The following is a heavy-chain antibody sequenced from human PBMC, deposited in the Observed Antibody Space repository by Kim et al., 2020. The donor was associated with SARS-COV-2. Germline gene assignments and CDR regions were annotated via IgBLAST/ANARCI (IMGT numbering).Heavy chain of an antibody. CDR3: ARRARWLHNPNFDY. CDR2: INHSGST. CDR1: GGSFSGYY. D-gene: IGHD5-12*01. J-gene: IGHJ4*02. V-gene: IGHV4-34*01. Sequence: SETLSLTCAVYGGSFSGYYWSWIRQPPGKGLEWIGEINHSGSTNYNPSLKSRVTISVDTSKNQFSLKLSSVTAADTAVYYCARRARWLHNPNFDYWGQGTLVTVSS.